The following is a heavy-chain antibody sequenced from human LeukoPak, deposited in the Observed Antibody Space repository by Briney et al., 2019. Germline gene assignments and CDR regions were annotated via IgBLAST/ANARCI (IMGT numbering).Heavy chain of an antibody. CDR1: GFTFSSYS. J-gene: IGHJ4*02. CDR3: AREHALPFGYYKGAPSPPPVY. D-gene: IGHD4-17*01. V-gene: IGHV3-21*01. CDR2: ISSSSSYI. Sequence: PGGSLRLSCAASGFTFSSYSMNWVRQAPGKGLEWVSSISSSSSYIYYADSVKGRFTISRDNAKNSLYLQMNSRRAEDTAVYYLAREHALPFGYYKGAPSPPPVYWGQGTLVTVSS.